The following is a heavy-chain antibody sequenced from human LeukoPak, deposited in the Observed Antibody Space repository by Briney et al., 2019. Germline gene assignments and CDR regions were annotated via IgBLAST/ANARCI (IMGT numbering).Heavy chain of an antibody. Sequence: SGGCLRLSCVASGYTLSSSWLSWVRQAPGKGLEWVANIKQDGSEKSYVESVRGRFTISRDNAKNSLYLQLNSLRAEDTALYYCARDNPPDYWGQGTLVTVSS. V-gene: IGHV3-7*03. J-gene: IGHJ4*02. CDR1: GYTLSSSW. CDR3: ARDNPPDY. CDR2: IKQDGSEK.